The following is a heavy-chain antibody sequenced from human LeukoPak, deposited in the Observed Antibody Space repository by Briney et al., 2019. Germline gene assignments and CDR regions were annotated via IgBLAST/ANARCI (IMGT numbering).Heavy chain of an antibody. V-gene: IGHV4-38-2*01. CDR2: IYHSGRT. Sequence: PSETLSLTCAVSGYYLSSGYYWGWIRQPPGKGLEWIANIYHSGRTYYNPSLKSRVTVSVDTSTNHFSLKLTSVTAADTAVYYCARRGTYGDYIDYWGQGTLVTVSS. CDR3: ARRGTYGDYIDY. CDR1: GYYLSSGYY. D-gene: IGHD4-17*01. J-gene: IGHJ4*02.